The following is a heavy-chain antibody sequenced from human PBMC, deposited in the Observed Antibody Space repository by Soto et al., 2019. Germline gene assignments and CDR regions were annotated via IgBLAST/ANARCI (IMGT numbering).Heavy chain of an antibody. CDR1: GFTFSNYW. CDR2: IKKDGSQK. CDR3: VKEIASAQ. V-gene: IGHV3-7*01. D-gene: IGHD6-25*01. Sequence: EVQLVESGGGLVQPGGSLRLSCETSGFTFSNYWMTWVRQAPEKGLGWVANIKKDGSQKNFVDSVKGRFTISRDNAKNSLYLQMDSLRVEDTAIYYCVKEIASAQWGQGTLVTVSS. J-gene: IGHJ4*02.